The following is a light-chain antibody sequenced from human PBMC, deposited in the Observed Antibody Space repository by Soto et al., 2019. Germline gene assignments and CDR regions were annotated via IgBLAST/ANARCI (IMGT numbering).Light chain of an antibody. CDR1: SSDIGGHNY. V-gene: IGLV2-14*01. Sequence: QSALTQPASVSGSPGQSITISCTGPSSDIGGHNYVSWYRQHPGKAPKLLIYEVSNRPSGVSNRFSGSKSGTTAFLTISGLQAGDEADYYCSSYTSTSAQVFGTGTQLTVL. CDR3: SSYTSTSAQV. J-gene: IGLJ1*01. CDR2: EVS.